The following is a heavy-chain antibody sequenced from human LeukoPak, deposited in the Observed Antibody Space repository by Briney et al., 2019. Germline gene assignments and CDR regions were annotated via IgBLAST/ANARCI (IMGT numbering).Heavy chain of an antibody. V-gene: IGHV1-69*01. J-gene: IGHJ5*02. CDR3: ARDSCGGDCYEQNNWFDP. D-gene: IGHD2-21*02. Sequence: ASVKVSCKASGGTFISYAISWLRQAPGQGLEWMGGIIPIFGTANYAQKFQGRVTITADESTSTAYMELSSLRSEDTAVYYCARDSCGGDCYEQNNWFDPWGQGTLVTVSS. CDR2: IIPIFGTA. CDR1: GGTFISYA.